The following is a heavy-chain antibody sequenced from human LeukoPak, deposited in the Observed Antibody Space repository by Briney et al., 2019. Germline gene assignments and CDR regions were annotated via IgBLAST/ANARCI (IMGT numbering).Heavy chain of an antibody. CDR3: ARDVLRFLEWLPRDYYYYYGMDV. D-gene: IGHD3-3*01. J-gene: IGHJ6*02. CDR2: ISYDGSNK. CDR1: GFTFSGYA. V-gene: IGHV3-30*04. Sequence: GGSLRLSCAASGFTFSGYAMHWVRQAPGKGLEWVAVISYDGSNKYYADSVKGRFTISRDNSKNTLYLQMNSLRAEDTAVYYCARDVLRFLEWLPRDYYYYYGMDVWGQGTTVTVSS.